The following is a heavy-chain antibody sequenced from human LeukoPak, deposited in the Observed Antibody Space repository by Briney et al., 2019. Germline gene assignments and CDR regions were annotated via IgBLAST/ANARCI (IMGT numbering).Heavy chain of an antibody. CDR3: ARDNGYSYGWSDAFDI. Sequence: ASVKVSCRASGGTFSSYAISWVRQAPGQGLEWMGGIIPIFGTANYAQKFQGRVTITADESTSTAYMELSSLRSEDTAVYYCARDNGYSYGWSDAFDIWGQGTMVTVSS. CDR2: IIPIFGTA. J-gene: IGHJ3*02. CDR1: GGTFSSYA. V-gene: IGHV1-69*13. D-gene: IGHD5-18*01.